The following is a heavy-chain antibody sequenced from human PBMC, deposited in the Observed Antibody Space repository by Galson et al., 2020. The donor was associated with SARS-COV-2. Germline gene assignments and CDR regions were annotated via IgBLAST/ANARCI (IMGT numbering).Heavy chain of an antibody. J-gene: IGHJ4*02. CDR1: GASVTGTTYY. Sequence: SETLSLTCTVSGASVTGTTYYWNWNRQPAGKGLEWIGHIYSSGSANYNPSLKSRATISVDTSKSHFSLKLSSVTAADTAVYYCAGYDFWSASYSWGQGTLVTVSP. CDR2: IYSSGSA. CDR3: AGYDFWSASYS. D-gene: IGHD3-3*01. V-gene: IGHV4-61*09.